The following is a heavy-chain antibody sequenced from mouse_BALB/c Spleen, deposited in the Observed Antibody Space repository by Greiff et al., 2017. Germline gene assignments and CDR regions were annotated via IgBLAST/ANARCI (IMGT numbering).Heavy chain of an antibody. CDR1: GYTFSSYW. CDR3: ARSITTVVARAY. J-gene: IGHJ3*01. D-gene: IGHD1-1*01. CDR2: ILPGSGST. Sequence: VKLMESGAELMKPGASVKISCKATGYTFSSYWIEWVKQRPGHGLEWIGEILPGSGSTNYNEKFKGKATFTADTSSNTAYMQLSSLTSEDSAVYYCARSITTVVARAYWGQGTLVTVSA. V-gene: IGHV1-9*01.